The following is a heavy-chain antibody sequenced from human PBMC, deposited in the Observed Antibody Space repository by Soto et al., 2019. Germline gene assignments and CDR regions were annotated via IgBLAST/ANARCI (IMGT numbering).Heavy chain of an antibody. CDR1: GYTFSSYS. Sequence: SVKVSCKISGYTFSSYSINWVRQAPGQGLEWMAWISTYSGNTHYAERVQGRVTVTLDKSARTAFMEMRGLTSDDTAVYFCAGDNGYYDLWGQ. J-gene: IGHJ4*03. CDR2: ISTYSGNT. V-gene: IGHV1-18*04. CDR3: AGDNGYYDL.